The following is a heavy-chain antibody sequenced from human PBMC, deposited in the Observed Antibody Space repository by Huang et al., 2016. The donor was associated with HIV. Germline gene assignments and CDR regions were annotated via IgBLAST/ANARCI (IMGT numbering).Heavy chain of an antibody. J-gene: IGHJ6*03. D-gene: IGHD5-12*01. CDR1: RFTFSNSA. V-gene: IGHV3-30-3*01. CDR2: ISYDGSKK. CDR3: ARDLWLRDLYYYYYMDV. Sequence: QVQLVESGGGVVQLGRSLRLSCAASRFTFSNSAMHWVRQAPGKGVEWVRVISYDGSKKYYADSVKCRFTICRDKSKNTLYLQMNSLRAEDTAVYYCARDLWLRDLYYYYYMDVWGKGTTVTVSS.